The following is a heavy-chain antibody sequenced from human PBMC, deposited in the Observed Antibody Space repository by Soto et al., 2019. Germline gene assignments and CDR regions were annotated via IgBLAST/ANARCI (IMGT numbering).Heavy chain of an antibody. V-gene: IGHV3-23*01. CDR2: ISDRGDET. Sequence: GGSLRLSCAASGFIFSNQAMCWVRQGPGKGLEWVSCISDRGDETFFLDSVKGRFAISRDNSKNTLYLQMNSLRAEDTAVYYCAKDLVLRYFDWFSRPYYYYGMDVWGQGTTVTVSS. D-gene: IGHD3-9*01. CDR3: AKDLVLRYFDWFSRPYYYYGMDV. CDR1: GFIFSNQA. J-gene: IGHJ6*02.